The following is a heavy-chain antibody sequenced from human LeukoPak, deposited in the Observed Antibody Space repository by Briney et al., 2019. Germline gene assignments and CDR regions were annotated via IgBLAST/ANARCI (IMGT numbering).Heavy chain of an antibody. Sequence: ASVKVSCKVSGYTLTELSMHWVRQAPGKGLEWMGGFDPEDGETIYAQKFLGGVTMTEDTSTDTAYMELSSLRSEDTAVYYCAIGIEGQQLVGTRYYYYGMDVWGQGTTVTVSS. CDR3: AIGIEGQQLVGTRYYYYGMDV. D-gene: IGHD6-13*01. CDR1: GYTLTELS. V-gene: IGHV1-24*01. J-gene: IGHJ6*02. CDR2: FDPEDGET.